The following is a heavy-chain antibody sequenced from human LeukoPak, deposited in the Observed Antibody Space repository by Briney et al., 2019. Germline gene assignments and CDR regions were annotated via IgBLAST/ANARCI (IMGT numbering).Heavy chain of an antibody. CDR3: ARDTMVRGVSGYMDV. D-gene: IGHD3-10*01. Sequence: PSETLSLTCSVSDDSITMYYWTWIRQPPGKGLEWIGYVDHTGSTNFNPSLKSRVTISVDTSKNQFSLKLSSVTAADTAVYYCARDTMVRGVSGYMDVWGKGTTVTVSS. J-gene: IGHJ6*03. V-gene: IGHV4-59*12. CDR1: DDSITMYY. CDR2: VDHTGST.